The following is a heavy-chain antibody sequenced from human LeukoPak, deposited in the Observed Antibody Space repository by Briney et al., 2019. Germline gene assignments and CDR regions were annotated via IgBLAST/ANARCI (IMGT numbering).Heavy chain of an antibody. D-gene: IGHD3-22*01. CDR3: ARMYYYESSGRDY. V-gene: IGHV3-53*01. CDR2: ISSGGSA. J-gene: IGHJ4*02. CDR1: GFTVSTTY. Sequence: PGGSLRLSCAASGFTVSTTYMNWVRQAPGKGLEWVSVISSGGSAYYADSVKGRFTVSRDNSKNTLYLQMNSLRAEDTAMYYCARMYYYESSGRDYWGQGTLVTVSS.